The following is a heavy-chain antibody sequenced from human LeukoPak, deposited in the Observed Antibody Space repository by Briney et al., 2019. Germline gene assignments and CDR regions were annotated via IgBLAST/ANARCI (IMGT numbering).Heavy chain of an antibody. CDR1: GGSISSGGYY. D-gene: IGHD2-2*01. CDR2: IYHSGST. CDR3: ASLCLYMAPPVTCDY. Sequence: KPSQTLSLTCTVSGGSISSGGYYWSWIRQPPGKGLEWIGYIYHSGSTYYNPSLKSRVTISVDRSKNQFSLKLSSVTAADTAMYYCASLCLYMAPPVTCDYWGQGTLVTVSS. V-gene: IGHV4-30-2*01. J-gene: IGHJ4*02.